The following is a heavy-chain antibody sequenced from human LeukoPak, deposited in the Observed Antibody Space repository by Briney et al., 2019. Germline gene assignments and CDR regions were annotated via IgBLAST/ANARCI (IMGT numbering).Heavy chain of an antibody. V-gene: IGHV3-9*01. D-gene: IGHD6-19*01. J-gene: IGHJ4*02. CDR3: AEDIMGSSGWPEEHYFDY. CDR1: GFTFDDYA. Sequence: GGSLRLSCAASGFTFDDYAMHWVRQAPGKGLEWVSGISWNSGSIGHADSVKGRFTISRDNAKSSLYLQMNSLRGEDTALYYCAEDIMGSSGWPEEHYFDYWGQGTLVTV. CDR2: ISWNSGSI.